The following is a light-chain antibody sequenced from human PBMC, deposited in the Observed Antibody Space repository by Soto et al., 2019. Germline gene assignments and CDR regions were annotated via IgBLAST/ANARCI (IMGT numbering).Light chain of an antibody. CDR3: QKYNIVPPGLT. J-gene: IGKJ4*01. CDR2: AAS. V-gene: IGKV1-27*01. Sequence: DIQMTQSPSTLSASVGDRVTITCRASQGITNHLAWYQQKPGKVPKLLIYAASTLQSGVPSRFSGSGSGTDFTLTISGLPPEDVATYYCQKYNIVPPGLTFGGGTKVELK. CDR1: QGITNH.